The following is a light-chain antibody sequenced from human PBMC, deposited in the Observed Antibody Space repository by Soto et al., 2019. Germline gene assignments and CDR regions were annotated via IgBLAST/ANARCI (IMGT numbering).Light chain of an antibody. J-gene: IGKJ1*01. CDR3: QQSYSTPRT. Sequence: DIQMTQSPSSLSASVGDRVTITCRASQSISSYLNWYQQKPGKAPKLLIYAESSLQSGVPSRFSGSGSGTDFPLTISSLQPEDFATYYCQQSYSTPRTFGQGTKVEI. CDR1: QSISSY. CDR2: AES. V-gene: IGKV1-39*01.